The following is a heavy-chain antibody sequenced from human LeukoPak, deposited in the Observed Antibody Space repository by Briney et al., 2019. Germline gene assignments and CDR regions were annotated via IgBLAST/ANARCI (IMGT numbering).Heavy chain of an antibody. V-gene: IGHV4-34*01. CDR1: GGSFTDYY. CDR3: ARGPVRDDGLTGISYYFGLDV. J-gene: IGHJ6*02. D-gene: IGHD2-21*02. Sequence: PSETPSLTCAVYGGSFTDYYWSWIRHLPGKGLEWIGEIHHRAGANYNPSLWGRVTISADTSKNQSSLHLTSVTAADTATFYCARGPVRDDGLTGISYYFGLDVWGHGTTVTVFS. CDR2: IHHRAGA.